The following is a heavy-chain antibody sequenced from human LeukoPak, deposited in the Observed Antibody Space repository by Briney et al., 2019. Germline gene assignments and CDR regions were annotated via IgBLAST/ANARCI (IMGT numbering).Heavy chain of an antibody. Sequence: SETLSLTCTVSGGSISFYYWSWIRQPPGKGLEWIGYIYYSGSTNYNPSLKSRVTISVDTSKNQFSLKLSSVTAADTAVYYCAREMAGGPTFDYWGQGTLVTVSS. V-gene: IGHV4-59*01. CDR2: IYYSGST. CDR3: AREMAGGPTFDY. CDR1: GGSISFYY. J-gene: IGHJ4*02. D-gene: IGHD6-19*01.